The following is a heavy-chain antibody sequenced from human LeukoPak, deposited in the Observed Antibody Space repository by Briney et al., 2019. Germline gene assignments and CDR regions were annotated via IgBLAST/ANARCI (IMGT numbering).Heavy chain of an antibody. V-gene: IGHV3-30-3*01. J-gene: IGHJ4*02. CDR1: GLTFSSYA. Sequence: GGSLRLSCAASGLTFSSYAMHWVRQAPGKGLEGVAVISYDGSNKYYADSVKGRFTISRDNSKNTLYLQMNSLRAEDTAVYYCARDGVGYSSSCPDYWGQGTLVTVSS. CDR2: ISYDGSNK. CDR3: ARDGVGYSSSCPDY. D-gene: IGHD6-13*01.